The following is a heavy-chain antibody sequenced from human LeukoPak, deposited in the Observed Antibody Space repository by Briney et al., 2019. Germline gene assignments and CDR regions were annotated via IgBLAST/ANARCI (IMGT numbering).Heavy chain of an antibody. V-gene: IGHV3-30-3*01. J-gene: IGHJ4*02. CDR2: ISYDGSNK. D-gene: IGHD5-24*01. Sequence: GRSLRLSCAASGFTFSSYAMHWVRQAPGKGLEWVAIISYDGSNKYYADSVKGRFTISRDNSRNTLYLQMNSLRAEDTAVYYCASGTGDVAYWGQGTLVTVSS. CDR1: GFTFSSYA. CDR3: ASGTGDVAY.